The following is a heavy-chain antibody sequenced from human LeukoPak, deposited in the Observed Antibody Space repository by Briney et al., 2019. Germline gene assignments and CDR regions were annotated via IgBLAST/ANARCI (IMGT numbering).Heavy chain of an antibody. CDR3: AGSGGVEMATTNFDY. V-gene: IGHV1-69*05. Sequence: ASVKVSCKASGGTFSSYAISWVRQAPGQGLEWMGGIIPIFGTANYAQKFQGRVTITTDESTSTAYMELSSLRSEDTAVYYCAGSGGVEMATTNFDYWGQGTLVTVSS. CDR2: IIPIFGTA. CDR1: GGTFSSYA. D-gene: IGHD5-24*01. J-gene: IGHJ4*02.